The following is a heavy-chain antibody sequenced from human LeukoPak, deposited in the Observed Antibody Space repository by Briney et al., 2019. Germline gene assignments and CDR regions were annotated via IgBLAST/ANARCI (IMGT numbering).Heavy chain of an antibody. CDR2: ISRDSDIR. CDR3: ARDRDTAMVDY. CDR1: GFIFGRDS. V-gene: IGHV3-48*01. D-gene: IGHD5-18*01. J-gene: IGHJ4*02. Sequence: GGSLRLSCAASGFIFGRDSMNWVRQAPGRGLEWISYISRDSDIRYYADSVRGRFHISRDNARNSLYLQMNSLRAEDMAVYYCARDRDTAMVDYWGQGTLVTVSS.